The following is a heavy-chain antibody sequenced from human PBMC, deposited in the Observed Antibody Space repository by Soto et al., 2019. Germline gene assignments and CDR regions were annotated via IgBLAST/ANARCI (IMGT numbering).Heavy chain of an antibody. Sequence: QVQLVQSGAEVKKPGASVKVSCKASGYTFTSYDINWVRQATGQGLEWMGWMNPNSGNTGYAQKFQGRVTMTRNTSISTAYMELSSLRSEDTAVYYCARGIASGHSSGWYTLVSPSWFDPWGQGTLVTVSS. CDR3: ARGIASGHSSGWYTLVSPSWFDP. CDR2: MNPNSGNT. J-gene: IGHJ5*02. V-gene: IGHV1-8*01. CDR1: GYTFTSYD. D-gene: IGHD6-19*01.